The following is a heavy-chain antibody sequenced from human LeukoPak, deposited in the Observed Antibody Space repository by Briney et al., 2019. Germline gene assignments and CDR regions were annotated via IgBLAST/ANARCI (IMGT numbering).Heavy chain of an antibody. CDR2: ISYDGSNK. CDR1: GFTFSSYA. Sequence: PGRSLRLSCAASGFTFSSYAMHWVRQAPSKGLEWVAVISYDGSNKYYADSVKGRFTISRDNSKNTLYLQMNSLRAEDTAVYYCARDLTVRDRAFDIRGQGTMVTVSS. D-gene: IGHD1-14*01. CDR3: ARDLTVRDRAFDI. V-gene: IGHV3-30-3*01. J-gene: IGHJ3*02.